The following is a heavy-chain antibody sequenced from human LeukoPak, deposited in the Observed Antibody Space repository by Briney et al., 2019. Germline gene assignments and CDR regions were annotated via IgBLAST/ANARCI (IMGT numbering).Heavy chain of an antibody. CDR1: GGSISNYY. V-gene: IGHV4-4*07. J-gene: IGHJ4*02. D-gene: IGHD3-22*01. CDR2: IYTSGST. Sequence: SATLSLTCTVSGGSISNYYWSWIRQPAGKGLEWIGHIYTSGSTNYNPSLKSRVTMSVDTSKNQFSLKLSSVTAADTAVYYCARGRARRGSGYYCDYWGQGTLVTVSS. CDR3: ARGRARRGSGYYCDY.